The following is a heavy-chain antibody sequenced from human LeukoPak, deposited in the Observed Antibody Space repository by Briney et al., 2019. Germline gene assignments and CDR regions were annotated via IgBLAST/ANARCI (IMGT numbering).Heavy chain of an antibody. CDR3: AKDGVEQWLAYYFDY. CDR1: GFTFSSYG. V-gene: IGHV3-30*18. J-gene: IGHJ4*02. D-gene: IGHD6-19*01. Sequence: GRSLRLSCAASGFTFSSYGMHWVRQAPGKGLEWVAAISYDGNNKYYADSVKGRLTISRDNSKNTLYVQMNSLRAEDTALYYCAKDGVEQWLAYYFDYWGQGALVTVSS. CDR2: ISYDGNNK.